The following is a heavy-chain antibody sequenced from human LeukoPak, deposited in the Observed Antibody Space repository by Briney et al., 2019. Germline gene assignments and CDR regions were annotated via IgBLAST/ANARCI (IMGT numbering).Heavy chain of an antibody. Sequence: GGSLRLSCAASGFTFASHAMTWVRQAPGKGLEWVSSVSATDGSTYYADSVRGRFTISRDNSKNTLFLQMNSLGAEDTALYYCVACASASCYGDRFDPWGQGTLVTVSS. V-gene: IGHV3-23*01. D-gene: IGHD2-2*01. J-gene: IGHJ5*02. CDR2: VSATDGST. CDR3: VACASASCYGDRFDP. CDR1: GFTFASHA.